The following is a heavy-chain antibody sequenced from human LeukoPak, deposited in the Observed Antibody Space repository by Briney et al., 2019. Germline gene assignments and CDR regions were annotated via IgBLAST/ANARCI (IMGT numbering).Heavy chain of an antibody. D-gene: IGHD3-10*01. J-gene: IGHJ4*02. CDR3: AKDLYGSGTNGYFDY. Sequence: GGSLRLSCAASGFTFNGYAMSWVRRAQGKGLEWGSLITGSGSNTYYADSVEGRFTISRDKSKNMLYLQMNSHRAEDTAVYYCAKDLYGSGTNGYFDYWGQGTLVIVSS. V-gene: IGHV3-23*01. CDR2: ITGSGSNT. CDR1: GFTFNGYA.